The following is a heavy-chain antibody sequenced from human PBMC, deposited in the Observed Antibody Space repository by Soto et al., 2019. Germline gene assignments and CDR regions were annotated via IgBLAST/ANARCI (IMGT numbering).Heavy chain of an antibody. CDR2: ISSNGGST. CDR3: VKEGRGVVVVAATTAYYFDY. D-gene: IGHD2-15*01. J-gene: IGHJ4*02. Sequence: RRVLKTPGKGLEYVSAISSNGGSTYYADSVKGRFTISRDNSKNTLYLQMSSLRAEDTAVYYCVKEGRGVVVVAATTAYYFDYWGQGTLVTVSS. V-gene: IGHV3-64D*06.